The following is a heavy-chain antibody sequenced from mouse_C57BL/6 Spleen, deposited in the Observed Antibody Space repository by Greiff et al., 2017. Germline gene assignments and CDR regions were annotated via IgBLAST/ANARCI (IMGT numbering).Heavy chain of an antibody. CDR1: GFTFSDYG. D-gene: IGHD2-2*01. V-gene: IGHV5-17*01. Sequence: EVKVVESGGGLVKPGGSLKLSCAASGFTFSDYGMHWVRQAPEKGLEWVAYISSGSSTIYYADTVKGRFTISRDNAKNTLFLQMTSLRSEDTAMYYCARSPSTMVTTGAMDYWGQGTSVTVSS. CDR2: ISSGSSTI. CDR3: ARSPSTMVTTGAMDY. J-gene: IGHJ4*01.